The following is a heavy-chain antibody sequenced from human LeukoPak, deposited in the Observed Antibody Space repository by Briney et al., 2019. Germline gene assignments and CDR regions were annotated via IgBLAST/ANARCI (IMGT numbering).Heavy chain of an antibody. D-gene: IGHD3-10*01. Sequence: GGSLRLSCAASVFTFSNSAMNWVRQAPGKGLEWVSTISSGGAGTYYADSVKGRFSISRDNSKNTLYLQMNSLRAEDTAVYYCAKSGGSGTYPNWFDSWRQGTLVTVSS. CDR3: AKSGGSGTYPNWFDS. CDR2: ISSGGAGT. V-gene: IGHV3-23*01. J-gene: IGHJ5*01. CDR1: VFTFSNSA.